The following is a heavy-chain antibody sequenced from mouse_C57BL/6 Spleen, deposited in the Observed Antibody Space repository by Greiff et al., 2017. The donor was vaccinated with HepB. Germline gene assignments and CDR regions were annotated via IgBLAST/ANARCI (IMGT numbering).Heavy chain of an antibody. J-gene: IGHJ4*01. Sequence: QVQLQQPGAELVKPGASVKLSCKASGYTFTSYWMHWVKQTPVHGLEWIGAIDPETGGTAYNQKFKGKAILTADKSSSTAYMELRSLTSEDSAVYYCTRGGYGSSFLLYAMDYWGQGTSVTVSS. CDR1: GYTFTSYW. CDR2: IDPETGGT. V-gene: IGHV1-15*01. CDR3: TRGGYGSSFLLYAMDY. D-gene: IGHD1-1*01.